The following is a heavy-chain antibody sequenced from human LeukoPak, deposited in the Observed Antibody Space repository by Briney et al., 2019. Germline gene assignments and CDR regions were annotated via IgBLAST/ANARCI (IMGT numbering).Heavy chain of an antibody. D-gene: IGHD6-6*01. Sequence: PGGSLRLSCAASGFTFSSYAMSWVRQAPGKGLEWVSAISGSGGSTYYADSVKGRFTISRDNSKNTLYLQMNSLRAEDTAVYYCAKIPSLRSTSYYFDYRGQGTLVTVSS. V-gene: IGHV3-23*01. J-gene: IGHJ4*02. CDR2: ISGSGGST. CDR3: AKIPSLRSTSYYFDY. CDR1: GFTFSSYA.